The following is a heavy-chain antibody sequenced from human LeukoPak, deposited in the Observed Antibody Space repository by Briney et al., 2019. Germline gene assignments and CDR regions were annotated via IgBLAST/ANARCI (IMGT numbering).Heavy chain of an antibody. Sequence: PGGSLRLPCAASGFTFSSYNMNWVRQAPGKGLEWVSSITRSSSNIYYADSVKGRFTISRDNAQNSLYLQMNSLRAEDTAVYYCARGAYYYGSGSYSFQIDNWGQGTLVTVSS. D-gene: IGHD3-10*01. CDR2: ITRSSSNI. CDR3: ARGAYYYGSGSYSFQIDN. CDR1: GFTFSSYN. V-gene: IGHV3-21*01. J-gene: IGHJ4*02.